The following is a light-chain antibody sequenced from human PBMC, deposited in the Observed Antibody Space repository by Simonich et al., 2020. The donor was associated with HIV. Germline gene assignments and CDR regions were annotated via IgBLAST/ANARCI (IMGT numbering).Light chain of an antibody. Sequence: EIVMTQSPATLSVSPGEGATLACRASQSVSSNLAWDQQKPGQAPRLLIYGASTRATGIPARFSGSGSGTEFTLTISSMQSEDFAVYYCQQYNNCPLTFGGGTKVEIK. V-gene: IGKV3-15*01. J-gene: IGKJ4*01. CDR2: GAS. CDR3: QQYNNCPLT. CDR1: QSVSSN.